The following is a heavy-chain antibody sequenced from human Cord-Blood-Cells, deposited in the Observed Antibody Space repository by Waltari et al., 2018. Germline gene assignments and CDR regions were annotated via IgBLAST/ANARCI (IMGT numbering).Heavy chain of an antibody. D-gene: IGHD6-6*01. Sequence: QVQLQQWGAGLLKPSETLSLTCAVYGGSFSGYYWSWIPQPPGKGLEWIGEINHSGSTNYNPSLKSRVTISVDTSKNQFSLKLSSVTAADTAVYYCARSSSIAARGWDYWGQGTLVTVSS. V-gene: IGHV4-34*01. CDR1: GGSFSGYY. CDR2: INHSGST. CDR3: ARSSSIAARGWDY. J-gene: IGHJ4*02.